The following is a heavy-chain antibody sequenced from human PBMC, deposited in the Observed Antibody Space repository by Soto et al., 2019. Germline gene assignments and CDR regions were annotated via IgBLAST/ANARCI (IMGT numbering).Heavy chain of an antibody. Sequence: PGGSLRLSCAASGFTFSSYGIHWARQGPDKGLEWVAVIWYDGSNKVYADSVKGRFTISKDNSKNTLYLQMNSLRAEDSAVYYCARDLSGDYGALDTWGQGTMVTVSS. CDR1: GFTFSSYG. D-gene: IGHD4-17*01. CDR2: IWYDGSNK. CDR3: ARDLSGDYGALDT. V-gene: IGHV3-33*01. J-gene: IGHJ3*02.